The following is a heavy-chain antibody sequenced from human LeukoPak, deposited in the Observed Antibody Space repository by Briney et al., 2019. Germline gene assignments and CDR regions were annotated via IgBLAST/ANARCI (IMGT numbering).Heavy chain of an antibody. J-gene: IGHJ6*02. D-gene: IGHD2-2*01. CDR1: GGSFSGYY. Sequence: SETLSLTCAVYGGSFSGYYWSWIRQPPGKGLEWIGYIYYSGSTNYNPSLKSRVTISVDTSKNQFSLKLSSVTAADTAVYYCARRGYDYYYGMDVWGQGTTVTVSS. V-gene: IGHV4-59*08. CDR2: IYYSGST. CDR3: ARRGYDYYYGMDV.